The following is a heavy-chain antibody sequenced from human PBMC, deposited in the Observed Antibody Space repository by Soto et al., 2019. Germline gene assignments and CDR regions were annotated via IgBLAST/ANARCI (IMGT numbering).Heavy chain of an antibody. D-gene: IGHD2-8*01. CDR3: ARIDPPLMLAWFDP. CDR1: GASISDNY. J-gene: IGHJ5*02. Sequence: SETLSLTCTVSGASISDNYWSWIRQPPGKGLEWIGYIFYSGSTNYNPSLESRVTISIDTPKNQFSLRLNSVTAADTAVYYCARIDPPLMLAWFDPWGQGTLVTVSS. CDR2: IFYSGST. V-gene: IGHV4-59*01.